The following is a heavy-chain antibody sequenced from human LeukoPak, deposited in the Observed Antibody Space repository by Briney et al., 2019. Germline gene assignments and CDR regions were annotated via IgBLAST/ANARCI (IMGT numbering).Heavy chain of an antibody. J-gene: IGHJ4*02. D-gene: IGHD1-26*01. Sequence: GESLKISWKSPGDSFTSSGLGLVRQMPGKGLEWMGIIYPGDSDTRYSPSFQGQVTISADKSISTAYLQWSSLKASDTAMYYCARLVVGAVGIYYWGQGTLVTVSS. CDR1: GDSFTSSG. CDR3: ARLVVGAVGIYY. V-gene: IGHV5-51*01. CDR2: IYPGDSDT.